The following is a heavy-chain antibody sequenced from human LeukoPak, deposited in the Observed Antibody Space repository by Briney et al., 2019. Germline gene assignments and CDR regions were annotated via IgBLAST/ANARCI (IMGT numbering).Heavy chain of an antibody. D-gene: IGHD2-2*01. Sequence: SVKVSCKASGGTFSSYAISWVRQAPGQGLEWMGGIIPIFGTANYAQKFQGRVTITEDESTSTAYMELSSLRSEDTAVYYCAARAMRGIVVVPAAHPLDYWGQGTLVTVSS. CDR1: GGTFSSYA. J-gene: IGHJ4*02. CDR3: AARAMRGIVVVPAAHPLDY. CDR2: IIPIFGTA. V-gene: IGHV1-69*13.